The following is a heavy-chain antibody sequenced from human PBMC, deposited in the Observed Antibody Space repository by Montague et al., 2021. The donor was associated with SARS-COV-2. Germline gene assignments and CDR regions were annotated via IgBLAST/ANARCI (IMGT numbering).Heavy chain of an antibody. Sequence: SETLSLTCTVSGGSTSSYYWSWIRQPLGKGLEWIGCIYYSGSASYNPSLKSRVTMSVDTSKKHFSLRLSSVTAADTAVYYCASLTLMELWLSGYYFDSWGQGTLVTVSS. CDR2: IYYSGSA. CDR3: ASLTLMELWLSGYYFDS. V-gene: IGHV4-59*04. J-gene: IGHJ4*02. D-gene: IGHD5-18*01. CDR1: GGSTSSYY.